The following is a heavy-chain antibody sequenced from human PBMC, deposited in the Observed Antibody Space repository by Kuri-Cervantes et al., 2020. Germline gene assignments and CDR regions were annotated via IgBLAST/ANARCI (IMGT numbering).Heavy chain of an antibody. CDR2: INHSGST. CDR3: ARGRGGVVGATYFDY. Sequence: ESLKISCAVYGGSFSGYYWSWIRQPPGKGLEWIGEINHSGSTNYNPSLKSRVTISVDTSKNQFSLKLSSVTAADTAVYYCARGRGGVVGATYFDYWAREPWSPSPQ. J-gene: IGHJ4*02. V-gene: IGHV4-34*01. D-gene: IGHD1-26*01. CDR1: GGSFSGYY.